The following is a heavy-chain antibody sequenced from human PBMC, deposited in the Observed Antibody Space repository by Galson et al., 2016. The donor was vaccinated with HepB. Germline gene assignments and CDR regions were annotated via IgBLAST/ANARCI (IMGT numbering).Heavy chain of an antibody. CDR2: ISNSGTT. CDR3: ARSLTGSYDFWGAIYNYYAMDV. CDR1: GGSISGYY. D-gene: IGHD3-3*01. V-gene: IGHV4-59*01. J-gene: IGHJ6*02. Sequence: SETLSLTCNVSGGSISGYYWSWIRQPPGKGLEWIGYISNSGTTNYNPSLKSRVTISRDTSQNHFSLEMDSVTAADTAMYYCARSLTGSYDFWGAIYNYYAMDVWGQGTTVTVS.